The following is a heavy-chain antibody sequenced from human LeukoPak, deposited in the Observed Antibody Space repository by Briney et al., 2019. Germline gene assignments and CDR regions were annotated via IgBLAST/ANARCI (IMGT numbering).Heavy chain of an antibody. CDR2: ISSSSSYI. CDR1: GFTFSSYS. J-gene: IGHJ4*02. D-gene: IGHD1-26*01. V-gene: IGHV3-21*01. Sequence: GSLRLSCAASGFTFSSYSMNWVRQAPGKGLEWVSSISSSSSYIYYADSVKGRFTISRDNAKNSLYLQMNSLRAEDTAVYYCASSLVGATGWGLDYWGQGTLVTVSS. CDR3: ASSLVGATGWGLDY.